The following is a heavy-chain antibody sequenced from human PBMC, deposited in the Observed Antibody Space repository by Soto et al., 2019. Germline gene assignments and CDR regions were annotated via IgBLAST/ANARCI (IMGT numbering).Heavy chain of an antibody. V-gene: IGHV3-23*01. Sequence: GGSLRLPCAASGFTFSSYAMSWVRQAPGKGLEWVSAISGSGGSTYYADSVKGRFTISRDNSKNTLYLQMNSLRAEDTAVYYCAKDLRNTTPTAEFDYWGQGTLVTVSS. CDR3: AKDLRNTTPTAEFDY. CDR1: GFTFSSYA. D-gene: IGHD1-1*01. J-gene: IGHJ4*02. CDR2: ISGSGGST.